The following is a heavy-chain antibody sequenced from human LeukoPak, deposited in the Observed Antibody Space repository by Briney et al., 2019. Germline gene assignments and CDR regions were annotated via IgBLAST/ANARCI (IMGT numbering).Heavy chain of an antibody. Sequence: ASETLSLTCTVSGGSISSSSYYWGWIRQPPGKGLEWIGSIYYSGSTYYNPSLKSRVTISVDTSKNQFSLKLSSVTAADTAVYYCARLQSSGFVWSVYWGQGTLVTVSS. CDR2: IYYSGST. J-gene: IGHJ4*02. CDR1: GGSISSSSYY. CDR3: ARLQSSGFVWSVY. D-gene: IGHD2-21*01. V-gene: IGHV4-39*01.